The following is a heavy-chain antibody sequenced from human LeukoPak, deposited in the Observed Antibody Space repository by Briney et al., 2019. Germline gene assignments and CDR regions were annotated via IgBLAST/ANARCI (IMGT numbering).Heavy chain of an antibody. D-gene: IGHD3-22*01. Sequence: PGGSLRLSCAASGFTFSSYAMSWVRQAPGKGLEWVSAISGSGGDTYYADSVKGRFTISRDNSKNTLYLQMNSLRAEDTAVYYCAKGWGSSGYYKYYFDYWGQGTLVTVSS. V-gene: IGHV3-23*01. CDR1: GFTFSSYA. J-gene: IGHJ4*02. CDR3: AKGWGSSGYYKYYFDY. CDR2: ISGSGGDT.